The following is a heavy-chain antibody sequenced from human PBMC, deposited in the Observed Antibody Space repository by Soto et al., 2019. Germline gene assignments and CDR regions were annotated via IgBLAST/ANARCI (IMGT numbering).Heavy chain of an antibody. V-gene: IGHV3-49*04. CDR2: IRSKAYGGTT. CDR3: ARDYDSDYYYGMDV. Sequence: GGSLRLSCTASGFTFGDDAMSWVRQARGKGLEWVGFIRSKAYGGTTEYAASVKGRFTISRDDSKSIAYLQMNSLKTEDTAVYYCARDYDSDYYYGMDVWGQGTTVTGSS. CDR1: GFTFGDDA. J-gene: IGHJ6*02. D-gene: IGHD5-12*01.